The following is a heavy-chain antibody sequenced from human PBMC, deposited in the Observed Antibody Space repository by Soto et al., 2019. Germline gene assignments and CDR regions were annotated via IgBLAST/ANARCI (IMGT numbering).Heavy chain of an antibody. CDR1: GGSISSSSW. D-gene: IGHD3-9*01. CDR2: IYYSGST. V-gene: IGHV4-61*01. Sequence: SETLSLTCAVSGGSISSSSWWSWIRQPPGKGLEWIGYIYYSGSTNYNPSLKSRVTISVDTSKNQFSLKLSSVTAADTAVYYCARGRGYYDILTGYYHYYYGMDVWGQGTTVTVSS. J-gene: IGHJ6*02. CDR3: ARGRGYYDILTGYYHYYYGMDV.